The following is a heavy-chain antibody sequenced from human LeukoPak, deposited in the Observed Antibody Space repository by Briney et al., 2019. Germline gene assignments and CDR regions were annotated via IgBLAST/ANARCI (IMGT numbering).Heavy chain of an antibody. D-gene: IGHD3/OR15-3a*01. J-gene: IGHJ4*02. CDR3: ARGGTGPKGVLYYFDY. Sequence: GGSLRLSCAASGFTFSSYAMSWVRQAPGKGLEWVSAVSGSGGSPYYADSVKGRFTISRDNSKNTLYLQMNSLRAEDTAVYYCARGGTGPKGVLYYFDYWGQGTLVTVSS. CDR1: GFTFSSYA. CDR2: VSGSGGSP. V-gene: IGHV3-23*01.